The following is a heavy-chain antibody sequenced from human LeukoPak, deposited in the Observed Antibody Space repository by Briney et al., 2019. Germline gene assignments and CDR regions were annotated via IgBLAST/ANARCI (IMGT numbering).Heavy chain of an antibody. Sequence: ASVKVSRNDSGYTFTGYYVHRVREAPGQGLEWMGWINPNSGGTNYAQKFQGRVTMTRDTSISTAYMELSRLRSDDTAVYYCARDRVDSSSRYWGEGTLVTV. CDR1: GYTFTGYY. D-gene: IGHD6-13*01. CDR2: INPNSGGT. V-gene: IGHV1-2*02. J-gene: IGHJ4*02. CDR3: ARDRVDSSSRY.